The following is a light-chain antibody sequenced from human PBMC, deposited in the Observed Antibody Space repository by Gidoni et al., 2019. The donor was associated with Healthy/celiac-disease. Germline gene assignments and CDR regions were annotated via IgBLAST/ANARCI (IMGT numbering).Light chain of an antibody. J-gene: IGKJ3*01. CDR3: QQRSNWPPIFT. V-gene: IGKV3-11*01. CDR2: DAS. Sequence: PGERATLSCRASQSVSSYLAWYQQKPGQAPRLLIYDASNRATGIPARFSGSGSGTDFTLTISSLEPEDFAVYYCQQRSNWPPIFTFGPXTKVDIK. CDR1: QSVSSY.